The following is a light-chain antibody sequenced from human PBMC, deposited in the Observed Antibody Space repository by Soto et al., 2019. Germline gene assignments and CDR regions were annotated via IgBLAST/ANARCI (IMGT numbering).Light chain of an antibody. J-gene: IGKJ5*01. Sequence: EVVLTQSPATLSLSPGERATLSCRASQSVSRFLAWYQQKPGQAPRLLIFDASNRATGIPARFSASGSGTDFTLTISSLESEDSAVYSCQQRSDWPITFGQGTRLDI. CDR2: DAS. CDR3: QQRSDWPIT. V-gene: IGKV3-11*01. CDR1: QSVSRF.